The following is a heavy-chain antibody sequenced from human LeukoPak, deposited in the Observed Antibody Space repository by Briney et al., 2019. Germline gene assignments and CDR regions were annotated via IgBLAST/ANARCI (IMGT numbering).Heavy chain of an antibody. J-gene: IGHJ4*02. CDR1: GYTISSYS. CDR2: ISTFNGDT. D-gene: IGHD2-2*01. CDR3: ARVPFQGYYFDS. V-gene: IGHV1-18*01. Sequence: ASVTVSCKTSGYTISSYSLSWVRQAPGQGLEWMGWISTFNGDTDYAQKFQGRVTMTTDASTRTAYMELRNLTSDDTAVYFCARVPFQGYYFDSWGQGTLVTVSS.